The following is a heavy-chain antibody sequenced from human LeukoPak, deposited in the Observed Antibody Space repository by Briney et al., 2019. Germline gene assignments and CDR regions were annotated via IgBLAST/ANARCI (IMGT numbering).Heavy chain of an antibody. J-gene: IGHJ4*02. CDR3: ARQRPLRLDHFDY. V-gene: IGHV4-39*01. CDR2: IYYSGST. CDR1: GDSISGNGYY. Sequence: PSETLSLTCTVSGDSISGNGYYWGWIRQAPGKGLEWIGSIYYSGSTYYNPSLKSRVTISVDTYQHQFSLKMMSVTAADTAVYYCARQRPLRLDHFDYWGQGTLVSVSS. D-gene: IGHD5-12*01.